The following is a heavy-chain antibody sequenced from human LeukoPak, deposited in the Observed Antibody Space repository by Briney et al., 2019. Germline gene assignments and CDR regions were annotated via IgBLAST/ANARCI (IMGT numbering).Heavy chain of an antibody. CDR2: INHSGST. Sequence: SETLSLTCAVYGGSFSGYYWSWIRQPPGKGLEWIGEINHSGSTNYNPSLKSRVTISVDTSKNQFSLQLNSVTPEDTAVYYCAREGYSSSWYDTTTFDYWGQGTLVTVSS. D-gene: IGHD6-13*01. V-gene: IGHV4-34*01. CDR3: AREGYSSSWYDTTTFDY. CDR1: GGSFSGYY. J-gene: IGHJ4*02.